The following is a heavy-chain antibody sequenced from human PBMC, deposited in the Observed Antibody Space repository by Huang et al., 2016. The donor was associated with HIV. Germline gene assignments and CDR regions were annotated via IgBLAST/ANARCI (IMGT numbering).Heavy chain of an antibody. J-gene: IGHJ6*02. CDR3: ATKTAGMDI. Sequence: VESGGRSVQPGGSIKLSCVGSTFTFGAYWMSWVRQPPGKGLKWVDNIKQDESEKYYVESVKGRFNIARDNARKVLFLEMDELRVEDTAIYFCATKTAGMDIWGQGTTVTVSS. CDR2: IKQDESEK. D-gene: IGHD1-7*01. CDR1: TFTFGAYW. V-gene: IGHV3-7*01.